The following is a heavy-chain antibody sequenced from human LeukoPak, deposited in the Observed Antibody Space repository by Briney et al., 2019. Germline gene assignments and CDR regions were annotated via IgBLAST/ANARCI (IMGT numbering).Heavy chain of an antibody. J-gene: IGHJ5*02. CDR1: GGSFSGYY. CDR3: ARQQQVVPAANNWFDP. CDR2: INHSGST. V-gene: IGHV4-34*01. Sequence: SETLSLTCAVYGGSFSGYYWSWIRQPPGKGLEWIGEINHSGSTNYNPSLKSRVTISVDTSKNQFSLKLSSVTAADTAVYYCARQQQVVPAANNWFDPWGQGTLVTVSS. D-gene: IGHD2-2*01.